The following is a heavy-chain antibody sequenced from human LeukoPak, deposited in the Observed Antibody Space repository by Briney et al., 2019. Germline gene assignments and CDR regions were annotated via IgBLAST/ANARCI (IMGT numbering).Heavy chain of an antibody. CDR2: ISSSSSYI. D-gene: IGHD3-22*01. Sequence: GGSLRLSCAASGFTFSSYAMSWVRQAPGKGLEWVSSISSSSSYIYYADSMKGRFTISRDNAKNSLYLQMNSLRAEDTAVYYCAKDDGPDSSGSINDAFDIWGQGTMVTVSS. CDR3: AKDDGPDSSGSINDAFDI. J-gene: IGHJ3*02. V-gene: IGHV3-21*01. CDR1: GFTFSSYA.